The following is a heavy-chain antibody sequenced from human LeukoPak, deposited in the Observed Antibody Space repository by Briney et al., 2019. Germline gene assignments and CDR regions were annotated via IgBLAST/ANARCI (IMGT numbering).Heavy chain of an antibody. Sequence: SETLSLTCTVSGGSISSGDYYWSWIRQPPGKGLEWIGYIYYSGSTYYNPSLKSRVTISVDTSKNQFSLKLSSVTAADTAVYYCARVAGGDYVPYFDYWGQGTLVTVSS. CDR3: ARVAGGDYVPYFDY. J-gene: IGHJ4*02. CDR1: GGSISSGDYY. CDR2: IYYSGST. V-gene: IGHV4-30-4*08. D-gene: IGHD4-17*01.